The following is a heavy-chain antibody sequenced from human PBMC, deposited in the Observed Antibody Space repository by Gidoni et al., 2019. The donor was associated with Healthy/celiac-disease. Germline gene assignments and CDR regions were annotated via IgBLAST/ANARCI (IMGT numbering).Heavy chain of an antibody. D-gene: IGHD6-19*01. CDR3: ARGRGAVAGTGQY. V-gene: IGHV4-34*01. CDR2: INHSGIT. CDR1: GGSFSGYY. J-gene: IGHJ4*02. Sequence: QVQLQQWGARLLKPSETLSLTCAVYGGSFSGYYWSWIRQPHGKGLEWIGEINHSGITNYNPSLKSRVTIAVDTSKNQFSLKLSSVTAADTAVYDCARGRGAVAGTGQYWGQGTLVTVSS.